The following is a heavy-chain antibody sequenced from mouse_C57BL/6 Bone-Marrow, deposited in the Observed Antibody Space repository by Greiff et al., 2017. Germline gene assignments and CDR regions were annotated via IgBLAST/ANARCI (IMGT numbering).Heavy chain of an antibody. D-gene: IGHD1-1*01. CDR1: GFTFSDYY. V-gene: IGHV5-16*01. CDR3: ARDQYYGSSLYWYFDV. Sequence: EVMLVESEGGLVQPGSSMKLSCTASGFTFSDYYMAWVRQVPEKGLEWVANINYDGSSTYYLDSLKSRFIISRDNAKNILYLQMSSLKSEDTATYYCARDQYYGSSLYWYFDVWGTGTTVTVSS. CDR2: INYDGSST. J-gene: IGHJ1*03.